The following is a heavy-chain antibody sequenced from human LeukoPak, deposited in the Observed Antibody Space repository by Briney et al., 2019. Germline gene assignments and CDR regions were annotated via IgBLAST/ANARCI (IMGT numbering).Heavy chain of an antibody. D-gene: IGHD5-24*01. V-gene: IGHV3-11*01. J-gene: IGHJ3*02. Sequence: GGSLRLSCAASGFTFSDYYMSWIRQAPGKGLEWVSYISSSGSTIYYADSVKGRFTISRDNAKNSLYLQMNSLRAEDTASYYCAKDSPMRDGFFDIWGQGTMVTVSS. CDR3: AKDSPMRDGFFDI. CDR1: GFTFSDYY. CDR2: ISSSGSTI.